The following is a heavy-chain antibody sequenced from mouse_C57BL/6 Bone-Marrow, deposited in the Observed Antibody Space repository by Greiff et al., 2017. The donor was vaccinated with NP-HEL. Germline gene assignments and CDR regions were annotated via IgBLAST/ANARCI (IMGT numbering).Heavy chain of an antibody. CDR3: TGNYSNYYAMDY. CDR1: GFTFSNYW. CDR2: IRLKSDNYAT. D-gene: IGHD2-5*01. J-gene: IGHJ4*01. V-gene: IGHV6-3*01. Sequence: VQLKESGGGLVQPGGSMKLSCVASGFTFSNYWMNWVRQSPEKGLEWVAQIRLKSDNYATHYAVSVKGRFTISRDDSKSSVYLQMNNLRAEDTGMYYCTGNYSNYYAMDYWGQGTSVTVSS.